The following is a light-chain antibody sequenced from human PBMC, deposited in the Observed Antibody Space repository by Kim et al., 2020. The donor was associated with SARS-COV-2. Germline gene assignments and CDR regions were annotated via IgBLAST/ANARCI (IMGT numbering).Light chain of an antibody. J-gene: IGLJ1*01. CDR3: QVWDGTSDQYF. CDR1: NIGGKS. CDR2: YDN. V-gene: IGLV3-21*04. Sequence: PGKTARITGGGNNIGGKSVHWYQQRPGQAPVLVICYDNDRPSGVPERFSGSNFGNTATLTISRVEAGDEAEYYCQVWDGTSDQYFFGSGTKVTVL.